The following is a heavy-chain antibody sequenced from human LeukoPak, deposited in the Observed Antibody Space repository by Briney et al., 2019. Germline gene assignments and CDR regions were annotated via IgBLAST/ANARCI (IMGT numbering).Heavy chain of an antibody. D-gene: IGHD2-15*01. CDR3: ARARRYLGYCSGGSCYGYFDY. CDR2: IKQDGSEK. CDR1: GFTFSSYW. V-gene: IGHV3-7*01. J-gene: IGHJ4*02. Sequence: QSGGSLRLSCAASGFTFSSYWMSWVRQAPGKGLEWVANIKQDGSEKYYVDSVKGRFTISRDNAKNSLYLQMNSLRAEDTAVYYCARARRYLGYCSGGSCYGYFDYWGQGTLVTVSS.